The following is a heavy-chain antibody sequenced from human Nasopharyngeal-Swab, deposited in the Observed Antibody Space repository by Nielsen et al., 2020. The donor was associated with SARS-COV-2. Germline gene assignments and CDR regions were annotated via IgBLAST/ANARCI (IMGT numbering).Heavy chain of an antibody. CDR2: ISSSSSYI. V-gene: IGHV3-21*01. CDR3: ARGSRDYENNYYYYGMDV. Sequence: LSLTCAASGFTFSSYSMNWVRQAPGKGLEWVSSISSSSSYIYYADSVKGRFTISRDNAKNSLYLQMTSLRAEDTAVYYCARGSRDYENNYYYYGMDVWGQGTTVTVSS. J-gene: IGHJ6*02. D-gene: IGHD4-17*01. CDR1: GFTFSSYS.